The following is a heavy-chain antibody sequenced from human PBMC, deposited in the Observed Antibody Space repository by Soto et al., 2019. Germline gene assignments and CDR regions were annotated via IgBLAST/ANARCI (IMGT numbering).Heavy chain of an antibody. V-gene: IGHV4-59*08. CDR3: ARSGYYYDSSGYYPGYFDY. CDR2: IYYSGST. J-gene: IGHJ4*02. D-gene: IGHD3-22*01. CDR1: GGSISSYY. Sequence: SETLSLTCTVSGGSISSYYWSWIRQPPGKGLEWIGYIYYSGSTNYNPSLKSRVTISVDTSKNQFSLKLSSVTAADTAVYYCARSGYYYDSSGYYPGYFDYWGQGTLVTVS.